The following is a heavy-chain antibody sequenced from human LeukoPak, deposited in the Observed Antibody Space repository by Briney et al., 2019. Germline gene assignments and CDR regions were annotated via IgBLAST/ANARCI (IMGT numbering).Heavy chain of an antibody. D-gene: IGHD4-17*01. Sequence: GGSLRLSCAASGFTFSSHSMNWVRQAPGKGLEWVSSITSTGSHVYYADSVKGRFAISRDNTKNSLSLQANSLRVEDTAVYYCARDGSPNYGDYAFFDTWGQGTLVTVSS. V-gene: IGHV3-21*01. CDR1: GFTFSSHS. J-gene: IGHJ4*02. CDR3: ARDGSPNYGDYAFFDT. CDR2: ITSTGSHV.